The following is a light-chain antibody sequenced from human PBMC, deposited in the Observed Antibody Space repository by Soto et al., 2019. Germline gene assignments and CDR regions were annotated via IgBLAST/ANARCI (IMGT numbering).Light chain of an antibody. Sequence: QSVLTQSSSASASLGSSVKLTCTLSSGHSSYIIAWHQQQPGKAPRYLMKLEGSGSYNKGSGVPDRFSGSSSGAARYLTISHLEAEDEAYYYCETWGSNTVVFGGGTKLTVL. CDR1: SGHSSYI. V-gene: IGLV4-60*03. CDR2: LEGSGSY. J-gene: IGLJ2*01. CDR3: ETWGSNTVV.